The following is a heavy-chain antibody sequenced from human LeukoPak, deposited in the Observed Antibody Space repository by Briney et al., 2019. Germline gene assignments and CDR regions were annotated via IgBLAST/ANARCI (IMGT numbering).Heavy chain of an antibody. CDR2: ISYDGSNK. D-gene: IGHD5-18*01. CDR1: GFTFSSYA. J-gene: IGHJ4*02. V-gene: IGHV3-30-3*01. Sequence: GGSLRLSCAASGFTFSSYAMHWVRQAPGKGLEWVAVISYDGSNKYYADSVKGRFTISRDNSKNTLYLQMNSLRAEDTAVYYCAKAPDTAMVKPNYFDYWGQGTLVTVSS. CDR3: AKAPDTAMVKPNYFDY.